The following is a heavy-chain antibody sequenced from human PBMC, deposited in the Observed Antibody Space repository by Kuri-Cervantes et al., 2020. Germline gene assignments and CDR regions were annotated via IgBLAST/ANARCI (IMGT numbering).Heavy chain of an antibody. Sequence: GESLKISCAASGFTFSDYDMSWIRQAPGKGLEWVSYLSNSGNTIYYADSVKGRFTISRDTAKNSLYLQMNSLRAEDTAVYYCARALVPSYDYIWGSYRWLYFDYWGQGTLVTVSS. J-gene: IGHJ4*02. CDR3: ARALVPSYDYIWGSYRWLYFDY. D-gene: IGHD3-16*02. CDR1: GFTFSDYD. CDR2: LSNSGNTI. V-gene: IGHV3-11*04.